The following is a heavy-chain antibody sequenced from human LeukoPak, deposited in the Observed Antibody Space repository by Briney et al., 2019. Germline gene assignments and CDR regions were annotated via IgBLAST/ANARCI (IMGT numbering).Heavy chain of an antibody. CDR3: ARRAGAYSHPYDY. Sequence: PGGSPRLSCAASGFTFSSYGMSWVRQAPGKGLEWVSAISGSVDSTYYADSVKGRFTISRDISKNTLYLQMNSLRAEDTAVYYCARRAGAYSHPYDYWGQGTLVTVSS. J-gene: IGHJ4*02. CDR1: GFTFSSYG. V-gene: IGHV3-23*01. CDR2: ISGSVDST. D-gene: IGHD4/OR15-4a*01.